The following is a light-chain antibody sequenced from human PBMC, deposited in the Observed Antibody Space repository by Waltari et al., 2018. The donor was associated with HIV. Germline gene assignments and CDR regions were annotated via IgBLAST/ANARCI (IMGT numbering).Light chain of an antibody. V-gene: IGLV10-54*04. CDR2: RNN. Sequence: TWLQHHQGHPPKLLSYRNNNRPSGISERFSASRSRNTASLTITGLQPEDEADYYCSAWDSSLGAWVFGGGTKLTVL. J-gene: IGLJ3*02. CDR3: SAWDSSLGAWV.